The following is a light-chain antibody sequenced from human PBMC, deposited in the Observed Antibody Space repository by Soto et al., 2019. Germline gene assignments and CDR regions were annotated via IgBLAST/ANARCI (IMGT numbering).Light chain of an antibody. CDR3: QQYHKWPPIT. V-gene: IGKV3-15*01. Sequence: IVIPHSPVTLSVSPGESATLSCRASQSVDGYLAWYQQKPGQAPRLLIYGASTRATGVTARFRGGGSGTEFTLTISSLQSEDSAVYYCQQYHKWPPITFGQGTRLEIK. CDR2: GAS. CDR1: QSVDGY. J-gene: IGKJ5*01.